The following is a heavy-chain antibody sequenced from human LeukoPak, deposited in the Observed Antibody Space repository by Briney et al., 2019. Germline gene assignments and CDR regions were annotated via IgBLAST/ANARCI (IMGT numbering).Heavy chain of an antibody. Sequence: SETLSLTCTVSGGSISSSSYYWSWIRQPPGKGLEWIGEIKHSGSTNYNPSLKSRVTISVDTSKNQFSLKLSSVTAADTAVYYCARHKYSSGWPPEGAFDIWGQGTMVTVSS. CDR2: IKHSGST. CDR1: GGSISSSSYY. J-gene: IGHJ3*02. V-gene: IGHV4-39*01. CDR3: ARHKYSSGWPPEGAFDI. D-gene: IGHD6-19*01.